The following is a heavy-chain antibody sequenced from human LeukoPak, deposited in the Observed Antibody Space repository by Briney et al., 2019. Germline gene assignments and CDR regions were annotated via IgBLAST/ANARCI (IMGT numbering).Heavy chain of an antibody. D-gene: IGHD2-15*01. CDR2: INWNGGST. CDR3: ARLLRYCSGGSCYSGGGDY. CDR1: GFTFDDYG. V-gene: IGHV3-20*01. J-gene: IGHJ4*02. Sequence: GGSLRLSCAASGFTFDDYGMSWVRQAPGKGLEWGSGINWNGGSTSYADSVKGRFTISRDNAKNSLYLQMNSLRAEDTALYHCARLLRYCSGGSCYSGGGDYWGQGTLVTVSS.